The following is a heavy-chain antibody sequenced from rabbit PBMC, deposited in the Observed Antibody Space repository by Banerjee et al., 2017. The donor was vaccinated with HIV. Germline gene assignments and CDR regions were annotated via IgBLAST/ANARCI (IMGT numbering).Heavy chain of an antibody. J-gene: IGHJ4*01. CDR2: INTISGDT. V-gene: IGHV1S45*01. D-gene: IGHD4-1*01. CDR1: GSTLSRYY. Sequence: QEQLVESGGGLVQPEGSLTLTCTASGSTLSRYYICWVRQAPGKGLEWIACINTISGDTVYATWAKGRFTISKASWTTVTLQMTSLTAADTATYFCARDLAGVIGWNFNLWGPGTLV. CDR3: ARDLAGVIGWNFNL.